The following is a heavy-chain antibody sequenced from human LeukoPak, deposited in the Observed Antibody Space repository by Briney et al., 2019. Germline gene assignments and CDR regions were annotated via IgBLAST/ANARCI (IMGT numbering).Heavy chain of an antibody. D-gene: IGHD1-26*01. V-gene: IGHV1-2*02. CDR1: GYTFTGYY. CDR2: INPNSGGT. Sequence: ASVKVSCKASGYTFTGYYMHWVRQAPGQGLEWMGWINPNSGGTNYAQKFQGRVTMTRDTSISTAYMELSRLRSDDTAVYYRARWEFRYYYGMDVWGQGTTVTVSS. CDR3: ARWEFRYYYGMDV. J-gene: IGHJ6*02.